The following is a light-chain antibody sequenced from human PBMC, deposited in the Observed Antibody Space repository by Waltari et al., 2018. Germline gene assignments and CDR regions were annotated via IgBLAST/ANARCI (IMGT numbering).Light chain of an antibody. V-gene: IGLV3-21*02. Sequence: SYVLTQPPSVSVAPGQTARMTCGGENIGRPSVHWYQQRPGQAPILVISDNSDRPSGIPDRFSGSKFGNTATLTISRVEGGDEADYYCQVWDDTSDHPGVFGGGTKVTVL. CDR2: DNS. CDR1: NIGRPS. J-gene: IGLJ2*01. CDR3: QVWDDTSDHPGV.